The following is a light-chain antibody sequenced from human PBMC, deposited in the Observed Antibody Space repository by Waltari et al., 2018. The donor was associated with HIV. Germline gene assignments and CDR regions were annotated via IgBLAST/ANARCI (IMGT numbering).Light chain of an antibody. Sequence: QSVLTQPPSVSEGPGQEVIISCSGRRSNIGVNAVNWYQHLPGKPPKLPVFYSDVLASGVSDRFSGSRSGTSASLAITGLQSDDEGLYYCAAWDDSLNVVVFGGGTKLSVL. V-gene: IGLV1-36*01. CDR3: AAWDDSLNVVV. J-gene: IGLJ2*01. CDR2: YSD. CDR1: RSNIGVNA.